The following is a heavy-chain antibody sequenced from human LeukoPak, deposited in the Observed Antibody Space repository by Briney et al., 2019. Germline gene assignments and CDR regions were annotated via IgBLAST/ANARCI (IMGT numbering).Heavy chain of an antibody. Sequence: SETLSLTCTVSGVSISSSSYYWGWIRQPPGKGLEWIGSIYYSGSTYYNPSLKSRVTISVDTSKNQFSLKLSSVTAADTAVYYCARKQGANTYNHFDYWGQGTLVTVSS. V-gene: IGHV4-39*07. CDR3: ARKQGANTYNHFDY. J-gene: IGHJ4*02. CDR2: IYYSGST. D-gene: IGHD4/OR15-4a*01. CDR1: GVSISSSSYY.